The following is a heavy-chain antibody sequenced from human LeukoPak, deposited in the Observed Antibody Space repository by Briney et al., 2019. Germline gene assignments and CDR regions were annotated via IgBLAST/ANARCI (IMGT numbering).Heavy chain of an antibody. Sequence: SETLSLTCAVYGGSFSGYYWSWIRQPPGKGLEWIGEINHSGSTNYNPSLKSRVTISVDTSKNQFSLKLSSVTAADTAVYYCAREYHYGSGVGLNYYYYGMDVWGQGTTVTVSS. CDR2: INHSGST. CDR3: AREYHYGSGVGLNYYYYGMDV. J-gene: IGHJ6*02. V-gene: IGHV4-34*01. D-gene: IGHD3-10*01. CDR1: GGSFSGYY.